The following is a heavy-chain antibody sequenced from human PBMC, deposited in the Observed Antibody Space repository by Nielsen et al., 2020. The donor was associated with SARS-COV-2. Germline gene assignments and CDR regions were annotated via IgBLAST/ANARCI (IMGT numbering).Heavy chain of an antibody. CDR1: GFTFSSYA. Sequence: GEFLKISCAASGFTFSSYAMHWVRQAPGKGLEYVSAISSNGGSTYYANSVKGRFTISRDNSKNTLYLQMGSLRAEDMAVYYCARVCGEDCSSTSPGRYYYYMDVWGKGTTVTVSS. J-gene: IGHJ6*03. CDR2: ISSNGGST. V-gene: IGHV3-64*01. CDR3: ARVCGEDCSSTSPGRYYYYMDV. D-gene: IGHD2-2*01.